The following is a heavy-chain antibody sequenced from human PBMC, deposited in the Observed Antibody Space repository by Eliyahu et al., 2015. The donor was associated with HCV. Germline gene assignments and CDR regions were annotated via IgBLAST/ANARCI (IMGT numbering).Heavy chain of an antibody. Sequence: EVQLVQSGAEVKRAGDSLKIPCQGSGYSFTNYWIAWVRQMPGKGLEWMGIIYPGDSDIRYSPSFQGQVTISADKSISTAYLQWGSLKDSDTAMYYCARFFGQQLVTGGYYFDYWGQGTLVTVSS. CDR2: IYPGDSDI. J-gene: IGHJ4*02. CDR3: ARFFGQQLVTGGYYFDY. CDR1: GYSFTNYW. V-gene: IGHV5-51*01. D-gene: IGHD6-13*01.